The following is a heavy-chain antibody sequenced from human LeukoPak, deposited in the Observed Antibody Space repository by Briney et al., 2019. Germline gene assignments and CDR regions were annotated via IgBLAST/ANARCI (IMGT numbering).Heavy chain of an antibody. J-gene: IGHJ4*02. CDR3: ARGSTGWYFDY. V-gene: IGHV3-48*04. D-gene: IGHD2-15*01. Sequence: PGGSLRLSCAASGFTFSSYSMNWVRQAPGKGLEWVSYISSSSSTIYYADSVKGRFTVSRDNAKNSLYLQMNSLKAEDTAVYYCARGSTGWYFDYWGQGTLVTVSS. CDR1: GFTFSSYS. CDR2: ISSSSSTI.